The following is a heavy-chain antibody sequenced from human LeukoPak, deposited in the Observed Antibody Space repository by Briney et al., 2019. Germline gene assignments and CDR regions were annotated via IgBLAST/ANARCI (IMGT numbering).Heavy chain of an antibody. CDR1: GGSINSYY. D-gene: IGHD1-26*01. Sequence: SETLSLTCTVSGGSINSYYWSWIRQPPGKGLEWIGYIYYSGSTYYNPSLKSRVTISIDTSKNQFSLNLNSVTAADTALYSCARHYLGGNYPDYFNHWGQGTLVTVSS. J-gene: IGHJ4*02. CDR3: ARHYLGGNYPDYFNH. V-gene: IGHV4-59*08. CDR2: IYYSGST.